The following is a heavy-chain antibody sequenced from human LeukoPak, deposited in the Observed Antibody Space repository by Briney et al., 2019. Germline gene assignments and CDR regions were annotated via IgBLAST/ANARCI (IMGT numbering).Heavy chain of an antibody. J-gene: IGHJ6*02. V-gene: IGHV4-59*01. Sequence: SETLSLTCTVSGGSISSYYWSWIRQPPGKGLEWIGYIYYSGSTNYNPSLKSRVTISVDTSKNQFSLKLSSVTAADTAVYYCARVVPAAAPYYYYGMDVWGQGTTVTVSS. D-gene: IGHD2-2*01. CDR2: IYYSGST. CDR1: GGSISSYY. CDR3: ARVVPAAAPYYYYGMDV.